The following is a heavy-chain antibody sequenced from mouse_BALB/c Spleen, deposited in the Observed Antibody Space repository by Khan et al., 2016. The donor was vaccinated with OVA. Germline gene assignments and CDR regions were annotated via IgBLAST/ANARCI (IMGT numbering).Heavy chain of an antibody. Sequence: EVKLEESGPELVKPGASVKISCKASGYSFTGYFMNWVMQSHGKSLEWIGRINPHIGETFYNQKFKGKATLTVDESSSTAHMELRSLTSEDAAVYYCARTYGSDFDNWGQGTTLTVSS. D-gene: IGHD1-1*01. CDR2: INPHIGET. J-gene: IGHJ2*01. V-gene: IGHV1-20*01. CDR3: ARTYGSDFDN. CDR1: GYSFTGYF.